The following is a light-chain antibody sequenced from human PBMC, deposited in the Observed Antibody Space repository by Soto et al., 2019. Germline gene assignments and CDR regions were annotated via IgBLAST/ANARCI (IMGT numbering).Light chain of an antibody. CDR3: HQYGALPPT. CDR2: GAS. CDR1: QTVSNTY. Sequence: EIVLTQFPGALSLSPGERVTLSCRASQTVSNTYLAWYQQKSGQAPKFLIYGASNGATGIPDRFSGSGSGTAFTLTISRLEREDFAVYYCHQYGALPPTFGGGTKVEIK. J-gene: IGKJ4*01. V-gene: IGKV3-20*01.